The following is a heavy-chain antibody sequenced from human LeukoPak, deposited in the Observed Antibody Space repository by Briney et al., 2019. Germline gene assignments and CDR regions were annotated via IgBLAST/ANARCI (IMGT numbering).Heavy chain of an antibody. Sequence: PSQTLSLTCTVSGGSISSYYWSWIRQPPGKGLEWIGYIYYSGSTNYNPSLKSRVTISVDTSKNQFSLKLSSVTAADTAVYYCARAPYGSATNNYYMDVWGKGTTVTVSS. V-gene: IGHV4-59*01. J-gene: IGHJ6*03. D-gene: IGHD3-10*01. CDR3: ARAPYGSATNNYYMDV. CDR1: GGSISSYY. CDR2: IYYSGST.